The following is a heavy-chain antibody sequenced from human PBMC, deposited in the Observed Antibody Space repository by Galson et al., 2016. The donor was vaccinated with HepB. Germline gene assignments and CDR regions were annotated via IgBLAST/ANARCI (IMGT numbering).Heavy chain of an antibody. CDR3: ARDVRGSEDY. J-gene: IGHJ4*02. D-gene: IGHD1-26*01. CDR1: GFTFNNYD. V-gene: IGHV3-48*02. CDR2: ITRSGGTT. Sequence: SLRLSCAASGFTFNNYDMHWFRQAPGKGLEWVSYITRSGGTTLYADSVKGRFTISRDNAKNSLYLQMNSLGDEDTAVYYCARDVRGSEDYWGQGTLVTVSS.